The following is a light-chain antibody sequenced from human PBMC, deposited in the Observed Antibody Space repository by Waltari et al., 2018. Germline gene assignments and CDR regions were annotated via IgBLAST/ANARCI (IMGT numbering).Light chain of an antibody. CDR3: CSYVGSSTRV. CDR2: EVS. CDR1: SSDVGGYSR. J-gene: IGLJ2*01. V-gene: IGLV2-23*02. Sequence: QSPLTQPASVSGSPGQSITISCTGTSSDVGGYSRVSWYQQHPGKAPKLMISEVSKRPSGVSNRFSGSKSGNTASLTISGLQAEDEADYYCCSYVGSSTRVFGGGTKLTVL.